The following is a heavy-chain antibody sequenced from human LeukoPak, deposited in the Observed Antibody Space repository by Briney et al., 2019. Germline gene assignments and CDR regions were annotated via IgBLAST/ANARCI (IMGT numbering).Heavy chain of an antibody. J-gene: IGHJ4*02. CDR1: GGSISSYY. V-gene: IGHV4-59*08. Sequence: PSETLPLTCTVSGGSISSYYWSWIRQPPGKGLEWIGYIYYSGSTNYNPSLKSRVTISVDTSKNQFSLKLSSVTAADTAVYYCARHSHTIFGVVTLYYFDYWGQGTLVTVSS. CDR2: IYYSGST. D-gene: IGHD3-3*01. CDR3: ARHSHTIFGVVTLYYFDY.